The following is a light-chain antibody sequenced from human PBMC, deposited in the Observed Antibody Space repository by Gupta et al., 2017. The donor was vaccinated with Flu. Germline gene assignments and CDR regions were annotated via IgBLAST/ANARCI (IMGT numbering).Light chain of an antibody. V-gene: IGKV2-30*02. CDR1: QSLVHGDGNTY. J-gene: IGKJ1*01. CDR2: RVS. CDR3: MHGTHRPPWT. Sequence: VVLTQSPLSLPVTLGPPASISCRSSQSLVHGDGNTYLNWFHQRPGQPPRRLIYRVSKRDSGVPDRSSGRGAGTDFTLKISRVDADDVFIYYCMHGTHRPPWTFGQGTKVEIK.